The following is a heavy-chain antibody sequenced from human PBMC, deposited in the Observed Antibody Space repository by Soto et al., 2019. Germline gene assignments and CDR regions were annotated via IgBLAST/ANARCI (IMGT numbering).Heavy chain of an antibody. CDR2: ISGSGGST. V-gene: IGHV3-23*01. D-gene: IGHD5-18*01. J-gene: IGHJ6*02. CDR1: GFTFSSYA. CDR3: AKDSYSYGLYYYYYYGMDV. Sequence: GGSLRLSCAASGFTFSSYAMSWVRQAPGKGLEWVSAISGSGGSTYYADSVKGRFTISRDNSKNTLYLQMNSLRAEDTAVYYCAKDSYSYGLYYYYYYGMDVLGQGTTVTVSS.